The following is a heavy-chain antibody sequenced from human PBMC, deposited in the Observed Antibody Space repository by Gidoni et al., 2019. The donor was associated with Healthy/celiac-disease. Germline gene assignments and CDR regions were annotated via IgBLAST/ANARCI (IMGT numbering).Heavy chain of an antibody. V-gene: IGHV4-61*02. CDR3: SGYRYGDAPIYYYYAMDV. CDR2: IYTSGST. J-gene: IGHJ6*02. D-gene: IGHD5-18*01. CDR1: GASISSGNYY. Sequence: VQLQESGPGLVPPSHTPSLTCSVSGASISSGNYYWSWIRQPAGKGLEWIGGIYTSGSTNYNPSLKSRGTISVDTSKNQFSLKLSSVTAADTAVYYCSGYRYGDAPIYYYYAMDVWGQGTTVTVSS.